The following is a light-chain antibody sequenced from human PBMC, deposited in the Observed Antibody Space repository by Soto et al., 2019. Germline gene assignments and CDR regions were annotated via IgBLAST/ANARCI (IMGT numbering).Light chain of an antibody. Sequence: SVLTKPPSVSAAPGQKVTISCSGSSSNIGNNYVFWYQQLPGTAPKLLIYDNDKRPSGIPDRFSGSKSGTSATLGITGLQTGDEADYYCATWDSSLSAGVFGGGTKVTVL. CDR3: ATWDSSLSAGV. CDR2: DND. CDR1: SSNIGNNY. V-gene: IGLV1-51*01. J-gene: IGLJ2*01.